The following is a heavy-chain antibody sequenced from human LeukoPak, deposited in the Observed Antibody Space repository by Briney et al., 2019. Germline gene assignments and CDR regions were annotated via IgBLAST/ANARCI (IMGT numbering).Heavy chain of an antibody. D-gene: IGHD4-17*01. CDR3: AGTTVTQYYAFDI. V-gene: IGHV4-39*01. Sequence: SETLSLTCTVSGGSISSSSYYWGWIRQPPGKGLEWIGSIYYSGSTYYNPSLKSRVTISVDTSKNQFSLKLSSVTAADTAVYYCAGTTVTQYYAFDIWGQGTMVTVSS. CDR1: GGSISSSSYY. J-gene: IGHJ3*02. CDR2: IYYSGST.